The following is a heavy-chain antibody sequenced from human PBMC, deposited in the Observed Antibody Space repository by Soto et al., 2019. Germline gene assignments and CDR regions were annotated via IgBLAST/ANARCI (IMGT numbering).Heavy chain of an antibody. Sequence: EVQLVESGGGSVQPGGSLRLSCTVSGFPFSDFLMSWVRQAPGKGLEWVATIEEDGSETYYVDSVKGRFTVSRDNTKSSLYLQMNSLRADDTAVYYCARSLDYWGQGTLVTVSS. J-gene: IGHJ4*02. V-gene: IGHV3-7*01. CDR2: IEEDGSET. CDR1: GFPFSDFL. CDR3: ARSLDY.